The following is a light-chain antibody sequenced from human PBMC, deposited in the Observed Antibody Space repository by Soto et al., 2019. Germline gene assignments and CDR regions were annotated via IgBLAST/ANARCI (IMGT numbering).Light chain of an antibody. CDR1: EGISSY. V-gene: IGKV1-8*01. CDR3: HQYYTYPRLT. CDR2: AAS. J-gene: IGKJ4*01. Sequence: AIRMTQSPSSFSASTGDRVTITCRASEGISSYLAWYQQKPGKAPKLLIYAASTLQSGVPSGSSASGCGTQDTLITSWLQSEDFATYYCHQYYTYPRLTFGGGTKVDIK.